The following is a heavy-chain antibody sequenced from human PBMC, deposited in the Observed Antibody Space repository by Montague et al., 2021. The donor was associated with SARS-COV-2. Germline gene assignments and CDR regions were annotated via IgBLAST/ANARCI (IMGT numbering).Heavy chain of an antibody. CDR2: IYYSGTA. CDR1: GGSISVSSYY. J-gene: IGHJ1*01. CDR3: ASNPLRTSGGDCYDNYFHH. Sequence: SETLSLTCTVSGGSISVSSYYWVWIRQPPGKGLEWIGSIYYSGTADYNPSLKGRVTISVDTSNNQFSLKLTSLTAADTAVYSCASNPLRTSGGDCYDNYFHHWGQGTRVTVSS. V-gene: IGHV4-39*07. D-gene: IGHD2-21*02.